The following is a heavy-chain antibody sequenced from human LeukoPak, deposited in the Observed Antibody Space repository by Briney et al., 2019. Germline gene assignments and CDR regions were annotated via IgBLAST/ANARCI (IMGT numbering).Heavy chain of an antibody. CDR1: GCTFSSYA. CDR2: ISGSGGST. D-gene: IGHD3-10*01. Sequence: PGGSLRLSCAASGCTFSSYAMSWVRQAPGKGLEWVSAISGSGGSTYYADSVKGRFTISRDNSKNTLYLQMNSLRAEDTAVYYCAKVYYYGSGSYYNDAFDIWGQGTMVTVSS. CDR3: AKVYYYGSGSYYNDAFDI. J-gene: IGHJ3*02. V-gene: IGHV3-23*01.